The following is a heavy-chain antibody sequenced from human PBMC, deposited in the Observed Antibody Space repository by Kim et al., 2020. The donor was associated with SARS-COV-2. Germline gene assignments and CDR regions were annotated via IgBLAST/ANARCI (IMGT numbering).Heavy chain of an antibody. CDR3: ARGPYYYGSYLYYGTDV. CDR1: GGSFSGYY. D-gene: IGHD3-10*01. J-gene: IGHJ6*02. CDR2: INHSGST. Sequence: SETLSLTCAVYGGSFSGYYWSWIRQPPGKGLEWIGEINHSGSTNYNPSLKSRVTISVDTSKNQFSLKLSSVTAADTAVYYCARGPYYYGSYLYYGTDVWGQGTTVTVSS. V-gene: IGHV4-34*01.